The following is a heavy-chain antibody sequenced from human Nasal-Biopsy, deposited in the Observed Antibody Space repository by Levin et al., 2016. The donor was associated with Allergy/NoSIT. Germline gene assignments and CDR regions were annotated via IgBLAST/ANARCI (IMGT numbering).Heavy chain of an antibody. D-gene: IGHD3-3*01. J-gene: IGHJ4*02. CDR1: GFTFRTHA. CDR2: ISYDGDLD. V-gene: IGHV3-30-3*01. CDR3: ARARMTIFGAVAQPFDH. Sequence: GGSLRLSCTASGFTFRTHAMHWVRQAPGKGLEWVTGISYDGDLDYYVDSVKGRFTISRDNSKDTVYLQMTSLRDEDTAIYYCARARMTIFGAVAQPFDHWGPGALVTVSS.